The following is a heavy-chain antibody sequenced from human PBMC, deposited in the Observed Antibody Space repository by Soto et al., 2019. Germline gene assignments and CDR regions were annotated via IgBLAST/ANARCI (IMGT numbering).Heavy chain of an antibody. J-gene: IGHJ5*02. V-gene: IGHV1-8*01. Sequence: QVQLVQSGAEVKKPGASVKVSCKASGYTFTSYDINWVRQATGQGFEYLGWMNPNSGNTGYVKKFQGRVTMTRDTSMSTAYRERSGLRSGDTAVYYCARGSKYGDYARWLDPWGPGTLVTVSA. D-gene: IGHD4-17*01. CDR3: ARGSKYGDYARWLDP. CDR1: GYTFTSYD. CDR2: MNPNSGNT.